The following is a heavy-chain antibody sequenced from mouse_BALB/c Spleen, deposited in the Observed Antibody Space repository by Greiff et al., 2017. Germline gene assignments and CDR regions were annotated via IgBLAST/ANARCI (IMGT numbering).Heavy chain of an antibody. Sequence: QVQLKESGPGLVAPSQSLSITCTVSGFSLTSYGVHWVRQPPGKGLEWLGVIWAGGSTNYNSALMSRLSISKDNSKSQVFLKMNSLQTDDTAMYYCARGGNGNYVGAMDYWGQGTSVTVSS. J-gene: IGHJ4*01. CDR3: ARGGNGNYVGAMDY. CDR2: IWAGGST. CDR1: GFSLTSYG. D-gene: IGHD2-1*01. V-gene: IGHV2-9*02.